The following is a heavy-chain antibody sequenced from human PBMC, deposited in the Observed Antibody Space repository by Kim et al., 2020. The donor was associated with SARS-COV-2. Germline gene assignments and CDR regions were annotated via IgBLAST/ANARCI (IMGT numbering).Heavy chain of an antibody. CDR1: GGSISSSSYY. Sequence: SETLSLTCTVSGGSISSSSYYWGWIRQPPGKGLEWIGSIYYSGSTYYNPSLKSRVTISVDTSKNQFSLKLSSVTAADTAVYYCASIFDWSFTPYYYYGMDVWGQGTTVTVSS. CDR2: IYYSGST. V-gene: IGHV4-39*01. J-gene: IGHJ6*02. D-gene: IGHD3-9*01. CDR3: ASIFDWSFTPYYYYGMDV.